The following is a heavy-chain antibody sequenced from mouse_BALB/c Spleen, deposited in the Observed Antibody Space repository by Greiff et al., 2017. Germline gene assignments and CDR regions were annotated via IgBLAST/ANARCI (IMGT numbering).Heavy chain of an antibody. CDR3: ARGGDWAY. Sequence: EVQLVESGPGLVKPSQSLSLTCTVTGYSITSDYAWNWIRQFPGNKLEWMGYISYSGSTSYNPSLKSRISITRDTSKNQFFLQLNSVTTEDTATYYCARGGDWAYWGQGTLVTVSA. V-gene: IGHV3-2*02. J-gene: IGHJ3*01. CDR1: GYSITSDYA. CDR2: ISYSGST. D-gene: IGHD3-3*01.